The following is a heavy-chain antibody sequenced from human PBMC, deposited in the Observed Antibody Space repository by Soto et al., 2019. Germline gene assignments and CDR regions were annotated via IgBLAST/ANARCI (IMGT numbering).Heavy chain of an antibody. J-gene: IGHJ4*02. CDR2: ISYDGSNK. D-gene: IGHD3-3*01. V-gene: IGHV3-30*18. CDR3: AKARAPYYDFWSGYYEFDY. CDR1: GFTFSSYG. Sequence: GGSLRLSCAASGFTFSSYGMHWVRQAPGKGLEWVAVISYDGSNKYYADSVKGRFTISRDNSKNTLYLQMNSLRAEDTAVYYCAKARAPYYDFWSGYYEFDYWGQGTLVTVSS.